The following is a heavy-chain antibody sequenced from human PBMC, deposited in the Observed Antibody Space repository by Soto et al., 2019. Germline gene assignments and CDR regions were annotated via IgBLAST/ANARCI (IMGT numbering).Heavy chain of an antibody. CDR1: GGSISSYY. Sequence: QVQLQESGPGLVKPSETLSLTCTVSGGSISSYYWSWIRQPPGKGLEWIGYSYYSGSTNYNPSLICRDTITVDTSQKQFTLRPSSATVADTAVYYGASSFWRGYFRYWGQGTLVTVSS. V-gene: IGHV4-59*08. CDR2: SYYSGST. D-gene: IGHD3-3*01. CDR3: ASSFWRGYFRY. J-gene: IGHJ4*02.